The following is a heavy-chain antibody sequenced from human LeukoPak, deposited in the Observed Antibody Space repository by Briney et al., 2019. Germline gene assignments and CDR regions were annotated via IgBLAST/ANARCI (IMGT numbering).Heavy chain of an antibody. J-gene: IGHJ6*03. Sequence: PSETLSLTCTVSGGSISSYYWSWIRQPPGKGLEWIGYIYYSGSTNYNPSLKSRVTISVDTSKNQFSLKPSSVTAADTAVYYCARGKVADFWSGYPYYYYYMDVWGKGTTVTVSS. CDR1: GGSISSYY. D-gene: IGHD3-3*01. V-gene: IGHV4-59*01. CDR3: ARGKVADFWSGYPYYYYYMDV. CDR2: IYYSGST.